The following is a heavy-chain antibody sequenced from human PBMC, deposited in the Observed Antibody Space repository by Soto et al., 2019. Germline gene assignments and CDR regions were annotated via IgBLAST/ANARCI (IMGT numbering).Heavy chain of an antibody. D-gene: IGHD5-12*01. V-gene: IGHV1-3*01. J-gene: IGHJ6*02. CDR1: GYTFTSYG. Sequence: GASVKVSCKASGYTFTSYGMNWVRQAPGRGLEWMGWINPGNGNTKYSQKFQGRVIIERDTSASTAYMELSSLRSEDTAVYYCARAGRDGYNHPRPYYYYYGMDAWGQGTTVTVSS. CDR2: INPGNGNT. CDR3: ARAGRDGYNHPRPYYYYYGMDA.